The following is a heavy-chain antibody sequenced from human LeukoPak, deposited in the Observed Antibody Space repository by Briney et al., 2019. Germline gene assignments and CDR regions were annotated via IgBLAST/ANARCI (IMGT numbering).Heavy chain of an antibody. CDR3: AGEDYYDSSGYQRFEFDY. CDR2: INPNSGGT. D-gene: IGHD3-22*01. J-gene: IGHJ4*02. V-gene: IGHV1-2*02. Sequence: GASVKVSCKASGYTFTGYYMHWVRQAPGQGLEWMGWINPNSGGTNYAQKFQGRVTMTRDTSISTAYMELSRLRSDDTAVYYCAGEDYYDSSGYQRFEFDYWGQGTLVTVSS. CDR1: GYTFTGYY.